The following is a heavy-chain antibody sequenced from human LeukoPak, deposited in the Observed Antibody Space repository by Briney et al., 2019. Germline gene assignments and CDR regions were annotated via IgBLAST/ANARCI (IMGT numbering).Heavy chain of an antibody. Sequence: NPSETLSLTCTVSGGSISSGGYYWSWIRQPPGKGLEWIGYIYYTGSTNYNPSLKSRVTMFVDMSKNQFSLRLSSVTAADTAVYYCARHRAYSSSSPFDYWGQGTLVTVSS. CDR1: GGSISSGGYY. J-gene: IGHJ4*02. D-gene: IGHD6-6*01. V-gene: IGHV4-61*08. CDR3: ARHRAYSSSSPFDY. CDR2: IYYTGST.